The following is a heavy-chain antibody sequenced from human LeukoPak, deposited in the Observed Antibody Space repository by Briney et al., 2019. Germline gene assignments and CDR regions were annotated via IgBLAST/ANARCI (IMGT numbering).Heavy chain of an antibody. CDR1: GGSITGYY. V-gene: IGHV4-59*08. CDR3: ARHTLVAASSFDY. D-gene: IGHD2-15*01. J-gene: IGHJ4*02. Sequence: SETLSLTCTVSGGSITGYYWSWIRQPSGKGLEWIGYIYYSGSTNYNPSLKSRVTISVETSKNQFSLKLSSVTAADTAVYYCARHTLVAASSFDYWGQGTLVTVSS. CDR2: IYYSGST.